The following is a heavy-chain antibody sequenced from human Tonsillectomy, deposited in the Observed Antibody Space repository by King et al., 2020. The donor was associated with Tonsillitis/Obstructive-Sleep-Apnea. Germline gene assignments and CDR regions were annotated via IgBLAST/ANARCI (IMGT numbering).Heavy chain of an antibody. D-gene: IGHD1-1*01. CDR1: GYTFTASY. J-gene: IGHJ4*02. V-gene: IGHV1-2*04. CDR3: ARTTYGTNFDY. CDR2: INPNSGGR. Sequence: QLVQSGAEVKKPGASVKVSCKASGYTFTASYIHWVRQAPGQGLEWMGWINPNSGGRNYAQKFQDCVTMTRDTSLSTAYMELSRLTSDDTAVYYCARTTYGTNFDYWGQGTLVTVSS.